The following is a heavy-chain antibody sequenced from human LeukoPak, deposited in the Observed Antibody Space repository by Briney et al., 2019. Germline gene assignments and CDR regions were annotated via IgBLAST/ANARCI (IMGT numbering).Heavy chain of an antibody. J-gene: IGHJ4*02. D-gene: IGHD1-26*01. V-gene: IGHV3-49*04. CDR3: SVGGHFDY. Sequence: GGSLRLSCAASGFAFGDFTMSWARQAPGKGLEWVGFIRSKAYGGTTEYAASVKGRFSISRDDSKNIVYLQMNSLRTDDTAVYYCSVGGHFDYWGLGTLVTVSS. CDR2: IRSKAYGGTT. CDR1: GFAFGDFT.